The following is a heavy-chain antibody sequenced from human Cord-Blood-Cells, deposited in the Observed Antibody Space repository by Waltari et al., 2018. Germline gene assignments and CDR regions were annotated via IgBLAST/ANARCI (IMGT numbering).Heavy chain of an antibody. CDR3: AAGIAVAVWYFDL. V-gene: IGHV4-39*01. D-gene: IGHD6-19*01. CDR1: GGSISSSSYY. CDR2: IYYSGST. Sequence: QLQLQESGPGLVKPSETLSLTCPVSGGSISSSSYYWGLLRQPPGKGLEWIGSIYYSGSTYYNPSLKSRVTISVDTSKNQFSLKLSSVTAADTAVYYCAAGIAVAVWYFDLWGRGTLVTVSS. J-gene: IGHJ2*01.